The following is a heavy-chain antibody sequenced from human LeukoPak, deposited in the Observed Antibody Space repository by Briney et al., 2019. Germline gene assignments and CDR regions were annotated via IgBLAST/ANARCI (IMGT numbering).Heavy chain of an antibody. Sequence: PGGSLRLSGAASGFTFSSYEMNWVRPAPGKGLGWVSSISSSSSYIYYADSVKGRFTISRDNAKNSLYLQMNSLRAEDTAVYYCARGYSSGCPGNYWGQGTLVTVSS. J-gene: IGHJ4*02. V-gene: IGHV3-21*01. CDR3: ARGYSSGCPGNY. CDR1: GFTFSSYE. CDR2: ISSSSSYI. D-gene: IGHD6-19*01.